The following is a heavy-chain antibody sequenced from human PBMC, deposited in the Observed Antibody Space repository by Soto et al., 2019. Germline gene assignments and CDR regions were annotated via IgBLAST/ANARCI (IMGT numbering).Heavy chain of an antibody. J-gene: IGHJ5*02. D-gene: IGHD2-15*01. V-gene: IGHV4-31*03. CDR2: IGYSGAT. CDR3: ARGGASSKWFAP. Sequence: LSLTCTVSGGSITSGGSFWSWIRQHPGKGPEWIAFIGYSGATSYNPSLASRVTISADTYKSQFSLNLRSVTAADTAVYYCARGGASSKWFAPWGQGTLVTVSS. CDR1: GGSITSGGSF.